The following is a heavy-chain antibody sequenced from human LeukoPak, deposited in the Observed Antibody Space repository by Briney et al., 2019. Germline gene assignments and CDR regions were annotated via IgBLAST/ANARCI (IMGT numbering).Heavy chain of an antibody. Sequence: GGSLRLSCAASGFTFSSYGMHWVRQAPGKGLEWVALISYDGSNEYYADSVRGRFTISRDNSKFTLYMQMNSLRAEDTAVYYCAKAAAYYDFGGQGTLVTVSS. CDR1: GFTFSSYG. J-gene: IGHJ4*02. V-gene: IGHV3-30*18. D-gene: IGHD3-3*01. CDR2: ISYDGSNE. CDR3: AKAAAYYDF.